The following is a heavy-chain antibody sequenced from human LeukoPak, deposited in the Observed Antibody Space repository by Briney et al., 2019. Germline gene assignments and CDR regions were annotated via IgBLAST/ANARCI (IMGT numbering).Heavy chain of an antibody. V-gene: IGHV4-4*07. CDR2: IYNSGTT. Sequence: PSETLSLTCTVSGGSFISYYWTWIRQPAGKGLEWIGRIYNSGTTNYSPSLESRVTMSLDTSKNRFSLSLSSVTAADTAVYYCARDRLGATGHWRIDVWGRGTLVTVSS. J-gene: IGHJ2*01. D-gene: IGHD1-26*01. CDR1: GGSFISYY. CDR3: ARDRLGATGHWRIDV.